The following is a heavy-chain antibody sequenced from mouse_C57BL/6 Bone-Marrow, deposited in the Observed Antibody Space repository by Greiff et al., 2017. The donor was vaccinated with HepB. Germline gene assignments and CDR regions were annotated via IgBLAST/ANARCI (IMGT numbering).Heavy chain of an antibody. CDR1: GYTFTSYW. J-gene: IGHJ4*01. CDR3: ALYGNYVSYAMDY. D-gene: IGHD2-1*01. CDR2: INPSSGYT. Sequence: VQLQQSGAELAKPGASVKLSCKASGYTFTSYWMHWVKQRPGQGLEWIGYINPSSGYTKYNQKFKDKATLTADKSSSTAYMQLSSLTYEDTAFYYCALYGNYVSYAMDYWGQGTSVTVSS. V-gene: IGHV1-7*01.